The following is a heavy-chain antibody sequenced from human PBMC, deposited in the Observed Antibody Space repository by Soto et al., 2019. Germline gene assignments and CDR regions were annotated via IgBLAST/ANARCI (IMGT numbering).Heavy chain of an antibody. Sequence: PSETLSLTCTVSGGSISSSYSYWGWTRQPPGKGLEWIGSFYYSGSTYYNPSLKSRVTISVDTSKNQFSLKLSSVTAADTAVYYCARPAYCSGPSCYGRHFDYWGQGTLVTVSS. D-gene: IGHD2-2*01. CDR3: ARPAYCSGPSCYGRHFDY. V-gene: IGHV4-39*01. CDR2: FYYSGST. J-gene: IGHJ4*02. CDR1: GGSISSSYSY.